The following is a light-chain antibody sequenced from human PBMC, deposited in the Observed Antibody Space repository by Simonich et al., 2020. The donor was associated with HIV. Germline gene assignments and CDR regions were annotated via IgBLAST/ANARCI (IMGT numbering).Light chain of an antibody. CDR1: QSVLSSSNNKNS. J-gene: IGKJ1*01. V-gene: IGKV4-1*01. Sequence: DIVMTQSPDSLAVSLGERATINCKSSQSVLSSSNNKNSLVWYQQKPGQPPQLLIYWASTRESGVPDRFSGSGSGTDFTLTISSLQAEDVAVYYCQQYYSTPQTFGQGTKVEIK. CDR2: WAS. CDR3: QQYYSTPQT.